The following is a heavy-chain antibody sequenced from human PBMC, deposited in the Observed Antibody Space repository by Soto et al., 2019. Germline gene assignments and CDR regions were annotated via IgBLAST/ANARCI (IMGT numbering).Heavy chain of an antibody. J-gene: IGHJ4*02. V-gene: IGHV4-34*01. CDR1: GGSFSGYY. CDR3: ARSTVEMATIIG. CDR2: INHSGST. Sequence: TLSLTCAVYGGSFSGYYWSWIRQPPGKGLEWIGEINHSGSTNYNPSLKSRVTISVDTSKNQFSLKLNSVTAADTAVYYCARSTVEMATIIGWGQGTLVTVSS. D-gene: IGHD5-12*01.